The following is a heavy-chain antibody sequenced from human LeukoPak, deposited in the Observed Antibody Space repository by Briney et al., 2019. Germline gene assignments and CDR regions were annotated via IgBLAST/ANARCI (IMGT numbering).Heavy chain of an antibody. D-gene: IGHD3-10*01. Sequence: GGSLRLSCAASVSTFTNAWMNWVRQARGRGLEWVGRIKSKSDGGTTDYAAPVKGRFTISRDDPKITLYLQMNSLKNEDTAVYYCAHGLWHYDAFDVWGQGTLVTVSS. V-gene: IGHV3-15*01. CDR1: VSTFTNAW. J-gene: IGHJ3*01. CDR3: AHGLWHYDAFDV. CDR2: IKSKSDGGTT.